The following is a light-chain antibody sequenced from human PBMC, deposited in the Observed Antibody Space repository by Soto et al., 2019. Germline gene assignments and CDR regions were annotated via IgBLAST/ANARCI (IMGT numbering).Light chain of an antibody. CDR2: AAS. J-gene: IGKJ3*01. Sequence: DIQMTQSPSSLSASVGDRVTITCRASQSISSYLNWYQQKPGKAPKLLIYAASSLQSGVPSRFSGIGSGTDFTIAITRLQPEGFATYYCQQSDSTPDTVDPGTKVDIK. CDR1: QSISSY. CDR3: QQSDSTPDT. V-gene: IGKV1-39*01.